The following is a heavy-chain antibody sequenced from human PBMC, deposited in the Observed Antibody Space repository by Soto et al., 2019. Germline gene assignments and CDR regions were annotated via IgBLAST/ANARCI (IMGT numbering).Heavy chain of an antibody. CDR1: GVSISSGGYY. Sequence: TLPLTCAVSGVSISSGGYYLSWIRQHPGKGLEWIGNIYYSGSTSYNPSLKSRVTISEDTSKNQFSLKLSSVTAADTAVYYCARRSGSYYMFDYWGQGTLVTVSS. CDR3: ARRSGSYYMFDY. CDR2: IYYSGST. V-gene: IGHV4-31*11. J-gene: IGHJ4*02. D-gene: IGHD3-10*01.